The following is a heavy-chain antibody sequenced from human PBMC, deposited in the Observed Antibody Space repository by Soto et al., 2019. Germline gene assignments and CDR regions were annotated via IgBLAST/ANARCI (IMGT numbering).Heavy chain of an antibody. Sequence: EVQLVESVGGLVKPGGSLRLSCAASGFTFSNAWMNWVRQAPGKGLEWVGRIKSKTDGGTTDYAAPVKGRFTISRDDSKNTLYLQMNSLKTEDTAVYYCTPEVLRFLEWYGMDVWGQGTTVTVSS. V-gene: IGHV3-15*07. CDR3: TPEVLRFLEWYGMDV. CDR1: GFTFSNAW. J-gene: IGHJ6*02. D-gene: IGHD3-3*01. CDR2: IKSKTDGGTT.